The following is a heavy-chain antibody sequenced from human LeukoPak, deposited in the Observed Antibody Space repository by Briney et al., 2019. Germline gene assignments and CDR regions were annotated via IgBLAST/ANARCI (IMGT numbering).Heavy chain of an antibody. Sequence: GGSLRLSCAASGFTFSSYAMSWVRQAPGKGLEWVSAISGSGGNTYYIDSVKGRFTISRDNSKNTLDLQMISLRAEDTAVYYCAKDGRRISMIGVVRRGHYFDYWGQGILVTVSS. CDR1: GFTFSSYA. CDR3: AKDGRRISMIGVVRRGHYFDY. V-gene: IGHV3-23*01. J-gene: IGHJ4*02. D-gene: IGHD3-22*01. CDR2: ISGSGGNT.